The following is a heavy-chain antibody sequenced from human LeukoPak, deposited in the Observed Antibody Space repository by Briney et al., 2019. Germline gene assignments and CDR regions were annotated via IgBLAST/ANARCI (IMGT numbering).Heavy chain of an antibody. CDR1: GFTFSTYA. D-gene: IGHD1-14*01. CDR2: ISGSGAST. CDR3: AKAIGQNRDLYDY. J-gene: IGHJ4*02. V-gene: IGHV3-23*01. Sequence: PGGCLRLSCAASGFTFSTYAMTWARQAPGKGLEWVSGISGSGASTYYADSVKGRFTISRDNSKNTLYLQMNSLRAEDTALYYCAKAIGQNRDLYDYWGEGTPVTVSS.